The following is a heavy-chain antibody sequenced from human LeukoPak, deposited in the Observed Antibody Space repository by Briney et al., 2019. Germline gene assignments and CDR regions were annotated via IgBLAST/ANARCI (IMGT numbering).Heavy chain of an antibody. V-gene: IGHV1-46*01. CDR2: INPSGGST. J-gene: IGHJ4*02. Sequence: ASVKVSCKASGYTFTGYYMHWVRQAPGQGLEWMGIINPSGGSTSYAQKFQGRVTMTRDMSTSTVYMELSSLRSEDTAVYYCARGSRVDCTNGVCFGFRFPFDYWGQGTLVTVSS. CDR1: GYTFTGYY. CDR3: ARGSRVDCTNGVCFGFRFPFDY. D-gene: IGHD2-8*01.